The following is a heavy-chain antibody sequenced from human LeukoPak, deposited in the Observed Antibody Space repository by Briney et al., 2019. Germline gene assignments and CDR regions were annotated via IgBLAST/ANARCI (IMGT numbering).Heavy chain of an antibody. J-gene: IGHJ4*02. Sequence: ASVKVSCKASGYTFTTYYMHWVRQAPGQGLEWMGIINPSGDSPSYAQKFQGRVTMTRDMSTSTVYMELSSLRSEDTAVYYCARSDGSSWFDYWGQGTLVTVSP. CDR3: ARSDGSSWFDY. V-gene: IGHV1-46*01. CDR1: GYTFTTYY. D-gene: IGHD6-13*01. CDR2: INPSGDSP.